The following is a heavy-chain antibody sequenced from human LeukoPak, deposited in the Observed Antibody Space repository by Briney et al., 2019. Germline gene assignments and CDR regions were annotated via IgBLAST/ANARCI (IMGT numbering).Heavy chain of an antibody. CDR1: GYTFTSYG. V-gene: IGHV1-18*04. Sequence: GAAVELACKASGYTFTSYGISWVRQAPGQGLEWMGWTSAYNGNTNYAQKLQGRVPMTTDPSTSPAYMELSSLRSDDTAVYYCGRGYRYGPPDYWGQGALVTVSS. D-gene: IGHD5-18*01. J-gene: IGHJ4*02. CDR2: TSAYNGNT. CDR3: GRGYRYGPPDY.